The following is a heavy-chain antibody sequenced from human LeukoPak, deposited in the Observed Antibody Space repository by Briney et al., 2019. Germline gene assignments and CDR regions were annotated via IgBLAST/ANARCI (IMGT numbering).Heavy chain of an antibody. J-gene: IGHJ3*02. D-gene: IGHD6-19*01. CDR3: ARHLAVSRYAFDI. CDR1: GGSISSSSYY. V-gene: IGHV4-39*01. Sequence: SETLSLTCTVSGGSISSSSYYWGWIRQPPRNGLEWLVSIYYSGSTYYNPSLKSRVTISVDTSKNQFSLKLSSVTAADTAVYYCARHLAVSRYAFDIWGQGTMVTVSS. CDR2: IYYSGST.